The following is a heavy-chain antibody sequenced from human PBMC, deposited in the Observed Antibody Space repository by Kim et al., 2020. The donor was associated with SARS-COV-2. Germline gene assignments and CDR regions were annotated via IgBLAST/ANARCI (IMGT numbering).Heavy chain of an antibody. D-gene: IGHD6-25*01. V-gene: IGHV4-39*01. CDR3: PRISGGWTSFDH. Sequence: SETLSLTCTVSAVSISSSSYYWGCIRHPPGNGLEWIGSIYHSGSTYYNPSLKSRVTISADTSPNQFSLKLGSVTAADSLVFYCPRISGGWTSFDH. CDR2: IYHSGST. J-gene: IGHJ4*01. CDR1: AVSISSSSYY.